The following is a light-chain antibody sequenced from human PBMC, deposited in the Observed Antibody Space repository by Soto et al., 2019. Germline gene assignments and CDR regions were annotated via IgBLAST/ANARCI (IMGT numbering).Light chain of an antibody. CDR2: DVS. CDR1: SSDVGSNNR. J-gene: IGLJ1*01. V-gene: IGLV2-18*02. CDR3: SSYTTSNTYV. Sequence: QSALTQPPSVSGSPGQSVAISCTGTSSDVGSNNRVSWYQQPPGSAPKLIIYDVSNRPSGIPDRFSGSKSANTASLTISGLQTEDEADYYCSSYTTSNTYVFGTGTKLTAL.